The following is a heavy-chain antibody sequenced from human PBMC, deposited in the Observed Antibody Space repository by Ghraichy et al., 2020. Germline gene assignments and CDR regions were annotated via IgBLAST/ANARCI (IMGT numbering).Heavy chain of an antibody. Sequence: GSLRLSCAVYGGSFSGYYWSWIRQPPGKGLEWIGEINHSGSTNYNPSLKSRVTISVDTSKNQFSLKLSSVTAADTAVYYCARVGGRYCSSTRRARGGCWFDPWGQGTLVTVSS. CDR2: INHSGST. V-gene: IGHV4-34*01. D-gene: IGHD2-2*01. CDR1: GGSFSGYY. CDR3: ARVGGRYCSSTRRARGGCWFDP. J-gene: IGHJ5*02.